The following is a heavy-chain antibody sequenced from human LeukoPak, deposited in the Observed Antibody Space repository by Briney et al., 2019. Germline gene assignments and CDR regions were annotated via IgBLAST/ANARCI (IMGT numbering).Heavy chain of an antibody. V-gene: IGHV3-53*01. CDR3: ARSDYYGDYFDY. CDR2: IYSGGST. D-gene: IGHD4-17*01. CDR1: GFTVSSNY. J-gene: IGHJ4*02. Sequence: GGSLRLSCAASGFTVSSNYMSWVRQAPGKGLEWVSVIYSGGSTYYADSVKGRFTISRDNSKNPLYLQMNSLRAEDTAVYYCARSDYYGDYFDYWGQGTLVTVSS.